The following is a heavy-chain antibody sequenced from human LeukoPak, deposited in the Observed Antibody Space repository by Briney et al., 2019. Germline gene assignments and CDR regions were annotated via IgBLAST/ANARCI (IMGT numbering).Heavy chain of an antibody. CDR3: AKDQFQLLEWLFPLVDY. CDR2: ISYDGSNK. J-gene: IGHJ4*02. V-gene: IGHV3-30*18. D-gene: IGHD3-3*01. Sequence: GGSLRLSCAASGFTFSSYGMHWVRQAPGKGLEWVAVISYDGSNKYYADSVKGRFTISRDNSKNTLYLQMNSLRAEDTAVYYCAKDQFQLLEWLFPLVDYWGQGTLVTVSS. CDR1: GFTFSSYG.